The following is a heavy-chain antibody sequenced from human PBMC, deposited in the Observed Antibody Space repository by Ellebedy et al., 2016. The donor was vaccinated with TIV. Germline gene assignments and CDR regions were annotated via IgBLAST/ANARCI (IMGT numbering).Heavy chain of an antibody. V-gene: IGHV3-30-3*01. CDR2: ISYDGSNK. J-gene: IGHJ3*02. CDR1: GFTFSSYA. CDR3: ARELEQWLENDAFDI. Sequence: GESLKISCAASGFTFSSYAMHWVRQAPGKGLEWVAVISYDGSNKYYADSVKGRFTISRDNSKNTLYLQMNSLRAEDTAVYYCARELEQWLENDAFDIWGQGTMVTVSS. D-gene: IGHD6-19*01.